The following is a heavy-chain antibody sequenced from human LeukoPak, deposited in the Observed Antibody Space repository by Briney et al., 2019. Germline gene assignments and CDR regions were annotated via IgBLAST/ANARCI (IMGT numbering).Heavy chain of an antibody. CDR3: ARILKRGYSYGDYYYYGMDV. D-gene: IGHD5-18*01. J-gene: IGHJ6*02. CDR1: GGTFSSYA. CDR2: IIPIFGTA. V-gene: IGHV1-69*13. Sequence: SVKVSCKASGGTFSSYAISWVRQAPGQGLEWMGGIIPIFGTANYAQKFQGRVTITADESTSTAYMELSSLRSEDTAVYYCARILKRGYSYGDYYYYGMDVWGQGTTVTVS.